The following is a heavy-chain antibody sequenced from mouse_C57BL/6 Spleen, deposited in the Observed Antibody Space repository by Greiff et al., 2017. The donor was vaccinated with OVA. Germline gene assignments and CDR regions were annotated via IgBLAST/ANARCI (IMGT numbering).Heavy chain of an antibody. V-gene: IGHV5-17*01. Sequence: EVKLVESGGGLVKPGGSLKLSCAASGFTFSDYGMHWVRQAPEKGLEWVAYISSGSSTIYYADTVKGRFTISRDNAKNTLFLQMTSLRSEDTTMYYYARKAVTTVVARGGYYYAMDYWGQGASVTVSS. CDR2: ISSGSSTI. D-gene: IGHD1-1*01. CDR1: GFTFSDYG. CDR3: ARKAVTTVVARGGYYYAMDY. J-gene: IGHJ4*01.